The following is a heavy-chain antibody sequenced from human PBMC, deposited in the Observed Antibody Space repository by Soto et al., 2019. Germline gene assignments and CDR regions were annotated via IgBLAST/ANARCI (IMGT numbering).Heavy chain of an antibody. CDR2: ISGSGGST. J-gene: IGHJ6*02. V-gene: IGHV3-23*01. Sequence: PGGSLRLSCAASGFTFSSYAMSWVRQAPGKGLEWVSAISGSGGSTYYADSVKGRFTISRDNSKNTLYLQMNSLRAEDTAVYYCAKGLYYYDSSGFRTATYGMDVWGQGTTVTVPS. CDR1: GFTFSSYA. D-gene: IGHD3-22*01. CDR3: AKGLYYYDSSGFRTATYGMDV.